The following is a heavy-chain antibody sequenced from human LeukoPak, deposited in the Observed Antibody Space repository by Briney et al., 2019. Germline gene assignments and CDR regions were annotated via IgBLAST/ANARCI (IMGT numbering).Heavy chain of an antibody. Sequence: PSETLSLTCAVYGGSFSGYYWSWIRQPPGKGLEWTGEINHSGSTNYNPSLKSRVTISVDTSKNQFSLKLSSVTAADTAVYYCARDRGNLFYYDTTDYYISDVLDIWGLGTMVTVSS. CDR3: ARDRGNLFYYDTTDYYISDVLDI. V-gene: IGHV4-34*01. CDR2: INHSGST. D-gene: IGHD3-22*01. J-gene: IGHJ3*02. CDR1: GGSFSGYY.